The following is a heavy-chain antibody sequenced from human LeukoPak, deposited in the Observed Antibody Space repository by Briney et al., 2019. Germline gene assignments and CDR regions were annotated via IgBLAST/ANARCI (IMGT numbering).Heavy chain of an antibody. CDR3: TRVRDYGSGSEYLDY. D-gene: IGHD3-10*01. V-gene: IGHV3-49*04. Sequence: GGSLRLSCAASGFTFSSYSMNWVRQAPGKGLEWVGFIRSKAYGGTTEYAASVKGRFTISRDDSKSIGYLQMNSLKTEDTAVYYCTRVRDYGSGSEYLDYWGQGTLVTVSS. CDR1: GFTFSSYS. CDR2: IRSKAYGGTT. J-gene: IGHJ4*02.